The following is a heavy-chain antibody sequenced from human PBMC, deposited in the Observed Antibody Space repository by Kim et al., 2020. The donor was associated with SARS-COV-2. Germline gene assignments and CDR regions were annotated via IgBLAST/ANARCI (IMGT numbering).Heavy chain of an antibody. CDR3: VGYCSSTSCHNAYYFDY. Sequence: GGSLRLSCAASGFTFSSYSMNWVRQAPGKGLEWVSSISSSSSYIYYADSVKGRFTISRDNAKNSLYLQMNSLRAEDTAVYYCVGYCSSTSCHNAYYFDYWGQGTRVTVSS. CDR2: ISSSSSYI. D-gene: IGHD2-2*01. J-gene: IGHJ4*02. CDR1: GFTFSSYS. V-gene: IGHV3-21*01.